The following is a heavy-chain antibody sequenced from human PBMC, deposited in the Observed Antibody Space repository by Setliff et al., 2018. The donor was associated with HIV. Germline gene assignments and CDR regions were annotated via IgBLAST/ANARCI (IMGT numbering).Heavy chain of an antibody. CDR3: AKHPSPAFKTFDY. V-gene: IGHV3-23*01. CDR1: GFTFTSYA. J-gene: IGHJ4*02. CDR2: LSGSSRDI. Sequence: SLRLSCAASGFTFTSYAMTWVRQAPGKGLEWVSSLSGSSRDIYYADSVKGRFTISRDNSKNTVYLQMDSLRVEDTAIYYCAKHPSPAFKTFDYWGQGTLVTVSS.